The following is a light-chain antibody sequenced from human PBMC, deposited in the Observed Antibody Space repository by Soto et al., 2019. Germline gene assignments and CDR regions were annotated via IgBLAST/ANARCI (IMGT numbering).Light chain of an antibody. J-gene: IGKJ4*01. CDR2: DAS. CDR3: QQRSNWLT. Sequence: EVVLTQSPATLSLSPGERATLSCRASQSVSSFLAWYQQKPGQAPRLLIFDASNRATGIPARFSGSGSGTDFTLTFSSLESEDFAVYYCQQRSNWLTFGGGTKVDIK. CDR1: QSVSSF. V-gene: IGKV3-11*01.